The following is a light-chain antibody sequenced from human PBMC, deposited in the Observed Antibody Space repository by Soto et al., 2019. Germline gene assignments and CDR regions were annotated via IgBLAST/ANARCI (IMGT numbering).Light chain of an antibody. Sequence: EIPMTQSPSTLSGCVGDGVTLXCRDSQSISSRFAWYQQKPGKAPKLLIYKASTLKSGAPSRFSGSGSGTEFTLTISSLQPDDFATYYGQHYNSYSEAFGQGTKVDIK. CDR1: QSISSR. CDR3: QHYNSYSEA. J-gene: IGKJ1*01. V-gene: IGKV1-5*03. CDR2: KAS.